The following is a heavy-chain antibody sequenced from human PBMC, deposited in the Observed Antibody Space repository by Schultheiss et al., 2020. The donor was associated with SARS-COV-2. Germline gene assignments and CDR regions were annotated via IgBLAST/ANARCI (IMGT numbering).Heavy chain of an antibody. Sequence: SETLSLTCTVSGGSISSGSYYWSWIRQPAGKGLEGIGRIYTSGSTNYNPSLKSRVTISVDTSKNQFSLKLSSVTAADTAVYYCARGRVFGVVRVYYYGMDVWGQGTTVTVSS. CDR3: ARGRVFGVVRVYYYGMDV. V-gene: IGHV4-61*02. CDR1: GGSISSGSYY. J-gene: IGHJ6*02. D-gene: IGHD3-3*01. CDR2: IYTSGST.